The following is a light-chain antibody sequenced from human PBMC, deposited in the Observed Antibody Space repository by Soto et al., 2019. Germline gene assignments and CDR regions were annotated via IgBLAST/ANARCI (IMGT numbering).Light chain of an antibody. CDR3: KQCGSSPYT. V-gene: IGKV3-20*01. CDR1: QSVSNKY. CDR2: GAS. Sequence: ETVLTQSPGTLSLSPGESATLSCRASQSVSNKYLVWYQQKPGQAPRLLIHGASSRATGIPDRFSGSGSGTDFTLTINRLEPADSAVYYCKQCGSSPYTFGQGTKLEIK. J-gene: IGKJ2*01.